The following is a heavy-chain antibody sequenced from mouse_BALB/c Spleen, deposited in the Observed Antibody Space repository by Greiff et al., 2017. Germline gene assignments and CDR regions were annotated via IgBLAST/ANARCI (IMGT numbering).Heavy chain of an antibody. CDR1: GFTFTDYY. Sequence: EVKVVESGGGLVQPGGSLRLSCATSGFTFTDYYMSWVRQPPGKALEWLGFIRNKANGYTTEYSASVKGRFTISRDNSQSILYLQMNTLRAEDSATYYCARGAYAYYAMDYWGQGTSVTVSS. CDR3: ARGAYAYYAMDY. J-gene: IGHJ4*01. D-gene: IGHD6-5*01. CDR2: IRNKANGYTT. V-gene: IGHV7-3*02.